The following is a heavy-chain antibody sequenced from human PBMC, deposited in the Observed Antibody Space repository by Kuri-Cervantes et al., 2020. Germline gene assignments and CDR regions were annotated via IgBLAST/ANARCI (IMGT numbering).Heavy chain of an antibody. CDR3: ARAGYYGSGSYFGWGDP. Sequence: ASVKVSCKASGGTFSSYAMHWVRQAPGQRLEWMGWINAGNGNTKYSQKFQGRVTITRDTSASTAYMELSSLRSEDTAVYYCARAGYYGSGSYFGWGDPWGQGTLVTVSS. J-gene: IGHJ5*02. CDR2: INAGNGNT. V-gene: IGHV1-3*01. D-gene: IGHD3-10*01. CDR1: GGTFSSYA.